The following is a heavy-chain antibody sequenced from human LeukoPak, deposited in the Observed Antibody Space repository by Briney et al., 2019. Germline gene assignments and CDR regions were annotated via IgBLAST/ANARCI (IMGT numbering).Heavy chain of an antibody. D-gene: IGHD3-10*02. CDR3: ATLMLYDAFDI. J-gene: IGHJ3*02. Sequence: ASVKVSCKASGYTFTSYYMHWVRQAPGQGLEWMGIINPSGGSTSYAQKFQGRVTMTRDMSTSTVYMELSSLRSEDTAVYYCATLMLYDAFDIWGQGTMVTVSS. V-gene: IGHV1-46*01. CDR2: INPSGGST. CDR1: GYTFTSYY.